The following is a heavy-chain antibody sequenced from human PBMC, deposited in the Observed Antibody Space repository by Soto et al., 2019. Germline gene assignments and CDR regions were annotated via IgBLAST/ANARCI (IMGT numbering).Heavy chain of an antibody. J-gene: IGHJ4*02. V-gene: IGHV3-21*06. CDR2: ISSTTNYI. Sequence: GSLRLSCAASGFTFTRYRMNWVRQAPGKGLEWVSSISSTTNYIYYGDSMKGRFTISRDNAKNSLCLEMNSLRAEDTAVYYCARESEDLTSNFDYWGQGTLVTVSS. CDR1: GFTFTRYR. CDR3: ARESEDLTSNFDY.